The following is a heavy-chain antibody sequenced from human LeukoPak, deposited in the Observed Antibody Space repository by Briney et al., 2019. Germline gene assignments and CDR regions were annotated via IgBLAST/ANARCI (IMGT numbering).Heavy chain of an antibody. V-gene: IGHV1-2*02. CDR2: INPNSGGT. CDR3: ASSGNYYDSSSYYYGMYAFDI. J-gene: IGHJ3*02. D-gene: IGHD3-22*01. Sequence: GASVKVSCKASGGTFSSYAISWVRQAPGQGLEWMGWINPNSGGTNYAQKFQGRVTMTRDTSISTAYMELSRLRSDDTAVYCCASSGNYYDSSSYYYGMYAFDIWGQGTMVTVSS. CDR1: GGTFSSYA.